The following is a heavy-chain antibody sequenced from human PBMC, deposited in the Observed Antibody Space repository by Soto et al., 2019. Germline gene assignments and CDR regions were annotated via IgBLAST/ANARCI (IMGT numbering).Heavy chain of an antibody. CDR1: GFTFSSYW. CDR2: IKQDGREK. V-gene: IGHV3-7*03. J-gene: IGHJ6*02. CDR3: ASFDSPLRYYYYGMDV. Sequence: GGSLRLSCAASGFTFSSYWMSWVRQAPGKGLEWVANIKQDGREKYYVDSVKGRFTVSRDNAKNSLYLQMNSLRAEDTGVYYCASFDSPLRYYYYGMDVWGQGTTVTVSS.